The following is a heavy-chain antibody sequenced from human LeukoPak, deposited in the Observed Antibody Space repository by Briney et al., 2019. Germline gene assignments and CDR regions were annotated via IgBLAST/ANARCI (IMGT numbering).Heavy chain of an antibody. D-gene: IGHD2-2*01. CDR3: AKSQRNDQQVVQRIDY. Sequence: PGGSLRLSCTASIFTFSTYAMSWVRQAPGKGVEWVSSISGSGDTTYYTGSVKGRVTISRDNSKNALYLKMSSLRAEDTAVYYCAKSQRNDQQVVQRIDYWGQGTLVTVSS. J-gene: IGHJ4*02. V-gene: IGHV3-23*01. CDR1: IFTFSTYA. CDR2: ISGSGDTT.